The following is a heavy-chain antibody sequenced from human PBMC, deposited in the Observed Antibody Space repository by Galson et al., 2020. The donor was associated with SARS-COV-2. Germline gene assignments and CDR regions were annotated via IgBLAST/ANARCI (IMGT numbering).Heavy chain of an antibody. J-gene: IGHJ4*02. Sequence: GESLKISCSASGFTFSSYAMHWVRQAPGKGLEWVAVISYDGSNKYYADSVKGRFTISRDNSKNPLYLQMNSLRAEDTAVYYCARDLGFMITFEAFDYWGQGTLVTVSS. CDR1: GFTFSSYA. CDR2: ISYDGSNK. D-gene: IGHD3-16*01. CDR3: ARDLGFMITFEAFDY. V-gene: IGHV3-30*01.